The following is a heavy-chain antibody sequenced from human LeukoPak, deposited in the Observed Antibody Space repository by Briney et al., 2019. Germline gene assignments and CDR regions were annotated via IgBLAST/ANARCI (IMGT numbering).Heavy chain of an antibody. D-gene: IGHD3-22*01. CDR1: GDSISSSNW. Sequence: SETLSLTCVVSGDSISSSNWWNWVRQPPGKGLEWIGDIYHSGSPNYNPSLKSRVTISVDKSKNQFSLKLSSVTAADTAVYYCVRDPLDSSSRPFDSWGQGTLVTVSS. J-gene: IGHJ4*02. CDR3: VRDPLDSSSRPFDS. V-gene: IGHV4/OR15-8*01. CDR2: IYHSGSP.